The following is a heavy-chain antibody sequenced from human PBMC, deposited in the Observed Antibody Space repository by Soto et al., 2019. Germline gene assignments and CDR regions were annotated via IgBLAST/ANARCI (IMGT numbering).Heavy chain of an antibody. J-gene: IGHJ6*02. D-gene: IGHD3-3*01. Sequence: QVHLVQSGAEVKRAGASVTVSCKASGYTFSDYYIHWVRQAPGQGLQWMGCINPKSGDRRYAQNFQGRITMTRNISRNTAHMELSSLQSEDTAVYYCARERKFDFWRKGLDVWGQGTTVTVSS. CDR2: INPKSGDR. CDR1: GYTFSDYY. CDR3: ARERKFDFWRKGLDV. V-gene: IGHV1-8*02.